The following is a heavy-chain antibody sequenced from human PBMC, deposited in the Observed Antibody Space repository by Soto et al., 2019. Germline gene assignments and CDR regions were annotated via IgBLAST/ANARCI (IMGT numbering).Heavy chain of an antibody. CDR3: ARGSGDLTSSFDY. V-gene: IGHV3-21*01. Sequence: PGGSLRLSCAASGFTFTRYSMNWVRQAPGKGLEWVSSISSTTNYIYYADSMKGRFTVSRDNAKNSVYLDMNSLSAEDTAVYYCARGSGDLTSSFDYSGQGTLVNVSS. J-gene: IGHJ4*02. CDR2: ISSTTNYI. D-gene: IGHD3-10*01. CDR1: GFTFTRYS.